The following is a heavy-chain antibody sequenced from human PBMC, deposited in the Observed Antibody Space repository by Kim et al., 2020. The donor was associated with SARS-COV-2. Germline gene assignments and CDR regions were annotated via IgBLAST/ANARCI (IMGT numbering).Heavy chain of an antibody. D-gene: IGHD6-13*01. CDR3: ARWSMLNNSSSWYRDYYYFYGMDA. V-gene: IGHV4-59*01. Sequence: SETLSLTCTVSGGSISSYYWSWIRQPPGKGLEWIGYIYYSGSTNYNPSLKSRVTISVDTSKNQFSLKLSSMTAADTAVYYCARWSMLNNSSSWYRDYYYFYGMDAWGQGTTVTVSS. CDR2: IYYSGST. J-gene: IGHJ6*02. CDR1: GGSISSYY.